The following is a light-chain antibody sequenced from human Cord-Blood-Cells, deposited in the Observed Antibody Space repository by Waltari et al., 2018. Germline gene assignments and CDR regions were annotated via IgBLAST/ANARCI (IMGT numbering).Light chain of an antibody. CDR3: SSYTSSSTLYV. V-gene: IGLV2-14*01. CDR2: DVS. CDR1: SSAVGGYNY. J-gene: IGLJ1*01. Sequence: QSALTQPASVSGSPGQSITISCTGTSSAVGGYNYVSWYQQHPGKAPKLMIYDVSKRPSGVSNRFSGSKSGNTASLTISGLQAEDEADYYCSSYTSSSTLYVFGTGTKVTVL.